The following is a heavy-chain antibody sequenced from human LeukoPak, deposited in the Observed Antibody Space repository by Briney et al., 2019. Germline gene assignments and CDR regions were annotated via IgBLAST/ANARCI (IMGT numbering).Heavy chain of an antibody. Sequence: PGGSLRLSCSASGFAFSNYAMHWARQAPGKGLEYVSAISTNGGGTYYADSVKGRFTTSRDNSKNTLYLQMSSLRAEDPALYYCVKLDWGYYYDTWGQGTLVTVSS. V-gene: IGHV3-64D*09. CDR2: ISTNGGGT. CDR1: GFAFSNYA. J-gene: IGHJ5*02. CDR3: VKLDWGYYYDT. D-gene: IGHD3-22*01.